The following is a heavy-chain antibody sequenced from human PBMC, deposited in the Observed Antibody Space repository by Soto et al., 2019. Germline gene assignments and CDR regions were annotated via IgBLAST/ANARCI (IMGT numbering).Heavy chain of an antibody. D-gene: IGHD2-2*01. CDR3: ARVSSPAAMYY. CDR2: IYYSGST. Sequence: SETLSLTCTVSGGSVSSGSYYWSWIRQPPGKGLEWIGYIYYSGSTNYNPSLKSRVTISVDTSKNQFSLKLSSVTAADTAVYYCARVSSPAAMYYWGQGTLVTVSS. V-gene: IGHV4-61*01. J-gene: IGHJ4*02. CDR1: GGSVSSGSYY.